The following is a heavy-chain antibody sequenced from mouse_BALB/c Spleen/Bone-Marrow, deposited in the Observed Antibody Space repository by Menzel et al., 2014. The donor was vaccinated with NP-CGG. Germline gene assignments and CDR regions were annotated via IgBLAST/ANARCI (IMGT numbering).Heavy chain of an antibody. CDR3: ARRFITTAAWFAY. CDR1: GYTFTDYN. Sequence: VQLQQSGPELVKPGASVKISCKASGYTFTDYNMHWVQQSHGKSLEWIGYIYPYNGGTGYNQKFKSKATLTVDNSSSTAYMELRSLTPEDSAVYYCARRFITTAAWFAYWGQGTLVTVSA. CDR2: IYPYNGGT. D-gene: IGHD1-2*01. V-gene: IGHV1S29*02. J-gene: IGHJ3*01.